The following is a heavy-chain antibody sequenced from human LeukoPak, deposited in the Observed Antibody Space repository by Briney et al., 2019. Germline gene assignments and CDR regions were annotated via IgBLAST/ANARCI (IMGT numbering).Heavy chain of an antibody. J-gene: IGHJ4*02. D-gene: IGHD3-9*01. CDR2: IYYSGST. CDR1: GGSISSGGYY. Sequence: SETLSLTCTVSGGSISSGGYYWSWIRQHPGKGLEWIGYIYYSGSTYYNPSLKSRVTISVDTSKNQFSLKLSSVTAADTAVYYCARGSGFDWLPFDYWGQGTLFTVSS. V-gene: IGHV4-31*03. CDR3: ARGSGFDWLPFDY.